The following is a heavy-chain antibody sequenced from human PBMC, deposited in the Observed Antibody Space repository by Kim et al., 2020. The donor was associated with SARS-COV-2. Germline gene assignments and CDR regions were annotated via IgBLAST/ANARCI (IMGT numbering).Heavy chain of an antibody. J-gene: IGHJ4*02. V-gene: IGHV1-2*02. Sequence: GDANYAQKFQGRVTMTRDTSISTVYMDLSGLTSDDTAVYYCAKNWNDGFDFWGQGTLVTVSS. CDR2: GDA. D-gene: IGHD1-1*01. CDR3: AKNWNDGFDF.